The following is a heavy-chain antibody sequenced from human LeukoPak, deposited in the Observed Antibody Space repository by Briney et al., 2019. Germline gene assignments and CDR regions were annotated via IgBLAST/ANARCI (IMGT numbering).Heavy chain of an antibody. Sequence: GGPLRLSCAASGFTFSSYGMNWVRQAPGKGLEWVSGITSRSTTYYADSVKGRFTISRDNSKNMVWLQINSPTAEDTATYYCAKDGNWARFEDWGQGTLVTVSS. CDR2: ITSRSTT. CDR1: GFTFSSYG. V-gene: IGHV3-23*01. CDR3: AKDGNWARFED. J-gene: IGHJ4*02. D-gene: IGHD7-27*01.